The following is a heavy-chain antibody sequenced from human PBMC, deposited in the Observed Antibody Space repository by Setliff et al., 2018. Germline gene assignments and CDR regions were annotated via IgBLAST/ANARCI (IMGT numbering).Heavy chain of an antibody. D-gene: IGHD6-13*01. J-gene: IGHJ3*02. V-gene: IGHV1-2*02. CDR2: INPNSGGT. CDR1: GYTFTGYY. CDR3: ARGRGSSSWYDAFDI. Sequence: GASVKVSCKASGYTFTGYYMHWVRQAPGQGLEWMGWINPNSGGTNYAQKFQGRVTMTRDTSISTAYMELSRLRSDDTAVYYCARGRGSSSWYDAFDIWGQGTMVTVSS.